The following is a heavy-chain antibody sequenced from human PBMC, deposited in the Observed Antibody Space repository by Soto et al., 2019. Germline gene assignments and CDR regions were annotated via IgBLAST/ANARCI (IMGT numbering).Heavy chain of an antibody. D-gene: IGHD3-10*01. CDR3: ARDPYGSGTTNYYFDY. J-gene: IGHJ4*02. CDR2: IWYDGSNK. V-gene: IGHV3-33*01. Sequence: GGSLRLSCAASGFTFSSYGMHWVRQAPGKGLEWVAVIWYDGSNKYYADSVKGRFTISRDNSKNTLYLQMNSLRAEDTAVYYCARDPYGSGTTNYYFDYWGQGTLVTVSS. CDR1: GFTFSSYG.